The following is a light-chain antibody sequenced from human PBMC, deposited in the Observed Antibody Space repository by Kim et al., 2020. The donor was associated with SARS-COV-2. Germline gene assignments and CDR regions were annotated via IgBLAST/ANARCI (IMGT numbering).Light chain of an antibody. J-gene: IGLJ3*02. CDR3: ATWDDSLNVPV. CDR1: TTNIGGSP. CDR2: NNN. V-gene: IGLV1-44*01. Sequence: GRGVIISCSGSTTNIGGSPVNWYQHLPGTDPKLRSYNNNERPSGVADRFSGSKSGTSAALAISGLQSGDEADYYCATWDDSLNVPVFGGGTQLTVL.